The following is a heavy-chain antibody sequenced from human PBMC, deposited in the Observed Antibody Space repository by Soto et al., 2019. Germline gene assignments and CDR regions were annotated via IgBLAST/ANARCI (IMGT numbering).Heavy chain of an antibody. CDR3: VGRGNQNWGDY. CDR2: IWYDGNNK. Sequence: QVQLVESGGGLFRLGRSLRLPCEASGFTFSSYGRHWVRQAPGKGLEWVSSIWYDGNNKYYADSVKGRFTISRDNSRNTLFLQMNSLRAEDTALYYCVGRGNQNWGDYWGQGTQVTVSS. J-gene: IGHJ4*02. D-gene: IGHD7-27*01. CDR1: GFTFSSYG. V-gene: IGHV3-33*01.